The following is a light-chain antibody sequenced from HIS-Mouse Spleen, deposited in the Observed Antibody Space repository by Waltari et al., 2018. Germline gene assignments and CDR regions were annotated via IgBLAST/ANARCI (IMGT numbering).Light chain of an antibody. V-gene: IGLV3-10*01. CDR3: YSTDSSGNHRV. CDR1: VLAKNY. CDR2: EDS. Sequence: SYELTQPSSVSVSPGQTARITCSGDVLAKNYAYWYQQKSGQAPVLVIYEDSKRPSGIPERFSGSSSGTMATLTISGAQVEDEADYYCYSTDSSGNHRVFGGGTKLTVL. J-gene: IGLJ2*01.